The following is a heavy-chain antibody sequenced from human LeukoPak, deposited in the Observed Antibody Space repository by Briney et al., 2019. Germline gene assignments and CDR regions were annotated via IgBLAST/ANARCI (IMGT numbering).Heavy chain of an antibody. CDR2: IYYSGST. V-gene: IGHV4-59*08. Sequence: SETLSLTCTVSGGPISSYYWSWIRQPPGKGLEWIGYIYYSGSTNYNPSLKSRVTISVDTSKDQLSLKLSSVTAADTAVYYCARQGPRGYYQYWGPGSLVTVSS. J-gene: IGHJ4*02. D-gene: IGHD3-3*01. CDR1: GGPISSYY. CDR3: ARQGPRGYYQY.